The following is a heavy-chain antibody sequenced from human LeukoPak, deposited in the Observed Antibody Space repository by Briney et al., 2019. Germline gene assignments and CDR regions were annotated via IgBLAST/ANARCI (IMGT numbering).Heavy chain of an antibody. Sequence: ASVKVSCKASGGTFSSYAISWVRQAPGQGLEWMGRIIPIFGTANYAHKFQCRVTITTDESTSTAYMELSSLRSEDTAVYYCARDRLEITFGGVIVASEKDLCFDYWGQGTLVTVSS. J-gene: IGHJ4*02. CDR2: IIPIFGTA. V-gene: IGHV1-69*05. CDR1: GGTFSSYA. CDR3: ARDRLEITFGGVIVASEKDLCFDY. D-gene: IGHD3-16*02.